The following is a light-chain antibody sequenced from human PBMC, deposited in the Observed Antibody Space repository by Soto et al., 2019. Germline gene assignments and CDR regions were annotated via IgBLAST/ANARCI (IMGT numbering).Light chain of an antibody. CDR2: KAS. CDR3: QQYNNYPRT. CDR1: QSISTW. V-gene: IGKV1-5*03. Sequence: DIQMTQSPYTLSASVGDRVTITCRASQSISTWLAWYQQKPGKAPKLLIYKASSLESGVPSRFSGSGSGTEFTLTISSLQPDDVANYYCQQYNNYPRTFGGGTKVEIK. J-gene: IGKJ4*01.